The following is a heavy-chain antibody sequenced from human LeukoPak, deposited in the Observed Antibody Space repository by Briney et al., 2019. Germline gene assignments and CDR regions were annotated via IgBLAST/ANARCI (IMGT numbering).Heavy chain of an antibody. D-gene: IGHD1-1*01. J-gene: IGHJ3*02. Sequence: GGSLRLSCAASGFTFSSYGMHWVRQAPGKGLEWVSYISSSGSTIYYADSVKGRFTISRDNAKNSLYLQMNSLRAEDTAVYYCARGLDDQGAFDIWGQGTMVTVSS. V-gene: IGHV3-48*04. CDR3: ARGLDDQGAFDI. CDR1: GFTFSSYG. CDR2: ISSSGSTI.